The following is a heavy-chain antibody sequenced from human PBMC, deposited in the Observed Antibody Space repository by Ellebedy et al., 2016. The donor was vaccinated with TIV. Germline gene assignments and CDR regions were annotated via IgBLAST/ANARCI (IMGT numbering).Heavy chain of an antibody. CDR1: GGSISGYF. D-gene: IGHD5-12*01. Sequence: MPGGSLRLSCTVSGGSISGYFWSWIRQPPGKGMEWIGYIYSSGSTNYNPSLQSRVTISVDSSKNQVSLKLSSVTAAATALYYCARDGFAFDIWGQGTMVTVSS. V-gene: IGHV4-59*01. CDR3: ARDGFAFDI. J-gene: IGHJ3*02. CDR2: IYSSGST.